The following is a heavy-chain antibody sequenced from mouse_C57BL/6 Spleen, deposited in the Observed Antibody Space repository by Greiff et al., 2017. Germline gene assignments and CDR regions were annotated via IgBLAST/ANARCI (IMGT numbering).Heavy chain of an antibody. CDR2: IDPSSGGT. V-gene: IGHV1-72*01. D-gene: IGHD1-1*01. CDR3: AREGFNDYGRRYDGY. CDR1: GYTFTSYW. J-gene: IGHJ2*01. Sequence: QVQLQQPGAELVKPGASVKLSCKASGYTFTSYWMHWVKQRPGRGLEWIGRIDPSSGGTKYNEKVKGKATLTVDKASSTAYMQLSSLTSEDSAVYNCAREGFNDYGRRYDGYWGQGTTLTVSS.